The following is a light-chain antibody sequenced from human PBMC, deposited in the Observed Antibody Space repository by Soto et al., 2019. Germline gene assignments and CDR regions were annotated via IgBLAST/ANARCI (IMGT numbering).Light chain of an antibody. Sequence: QAVVTQPPSVSGAPGQRVTISFTGSGSNIGSTYNVQWYQLLPGTAPRLLIFANSNRPSGVPDRFSGSRSGTSASLSIAGLQSEDEADYYCQSYDRSLPAVVFGGGTKLTV. CDR3: QSYDRSLPAVV. J-gene: IGLJ2*01. CDR2: ANS. CDR1: GSNIGSTYN. V-gene: IGLV1-40*01.